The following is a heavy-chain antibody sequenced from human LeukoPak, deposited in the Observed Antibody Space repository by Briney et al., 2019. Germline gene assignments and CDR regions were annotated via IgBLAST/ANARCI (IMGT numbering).Heavy chain of an antibody. D-gene: IGHD5-12*01. J-gene: IGHJ3*01. CDR2: INPNSGDT. CDR3: ARVDSGHDYGPS. CDR1: GYTFTAYY. Sequence: GASVKVSCKASGYTFTAYYMHWVRQVSGQGLEWMGRINPNSGDTDYAQKFQGRVIMTRDTSISTAYMEVSRLRSDDTAVYYCARVDSGHDYGPSWGQGTTVTVSS. V-gene: IGHV1-2*06.